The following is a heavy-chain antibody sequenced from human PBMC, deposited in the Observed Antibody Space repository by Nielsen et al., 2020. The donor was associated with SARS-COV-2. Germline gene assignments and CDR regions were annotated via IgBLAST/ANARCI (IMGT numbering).Heavy chain of an antibody. J-gene: IGHJ4*02. CDR1: GFTFDDYA. CDR3: AKVEQQPY. Sequence: SLKISCAASGFTFDDYAMHWVRPAPGKGLEWVSGISWNSGSIGYADSVKGRFTISRDNAKNSLYLQMNSLRAEDTALYYCAKVEQQPYWGQGTLVTVSS. V-gene: IGHV3-9*01. CDR2: ISWNSGSI. D-gene: IGHD6-13*01.